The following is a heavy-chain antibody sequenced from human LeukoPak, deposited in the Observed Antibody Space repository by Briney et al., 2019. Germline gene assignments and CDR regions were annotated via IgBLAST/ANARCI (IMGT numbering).Heavy chain of an antibody. J-gene: IGHJ4*02. V-gene: IGHV3-33*01. CDR2: MWDDGTNV. Sequence: PGGSLRLSCTASGFNFGIYGMHWVRQAPGKGLEWVAVMWDDGTNVHYVESVKGRFTISRDNAKNSVYLQMNSLRAEDTAVYYCARDRDFSGSWEINFDSWGQGTLVTVSS. CDR1: GFNFGIYG. CDR3: ARDRDFSGSWEINFDS. D-gene: IGHD6-25*01.